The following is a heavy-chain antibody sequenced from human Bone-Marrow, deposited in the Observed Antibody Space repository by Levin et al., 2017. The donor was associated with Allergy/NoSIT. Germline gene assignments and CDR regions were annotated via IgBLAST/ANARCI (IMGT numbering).Heavy chain of an antibody. V-gene: IGHV4-30-2*01. CDR1: GGSINTGGFP. D-gene: IGHD3-22*01. J-gene: IGHJ6*02. CDR2: IYHSGKT. Sequence: SETLSLTCTVSGGSINTGGFPWSWIRQPPGKGLEWIGYIYHSGKTLYNPSLKSRVTMSVDTSKNQFSLRLSSVTAADSAVYYCTRDYYYDTSGHYYAMDVWGLGATVSVS. CDR3: TRDYYYDTSGHYYAMDV.